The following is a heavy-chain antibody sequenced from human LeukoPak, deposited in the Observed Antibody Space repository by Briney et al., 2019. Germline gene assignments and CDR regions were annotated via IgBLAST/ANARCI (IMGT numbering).Heavy chain of an antibody. CDR2: ITHRSVAK. CDR3: ARDEPQFSDGYCLTGTED. J-gene: IGHJ4*02. Sequence: GGSLRLSCAASGFTFSHASMSWVRQTPGKGLEWVSYITHRSVAKHYADSVKGRFTASREYAQNTLYLQMSSLRVEDTALYYCARDEPQFSDGYCLTGTEDWGQGRVVTVSS. D-gene: IGHD2-21*01. V-gene: IGHV3-48*01. CDR1: GFTFSHAS.